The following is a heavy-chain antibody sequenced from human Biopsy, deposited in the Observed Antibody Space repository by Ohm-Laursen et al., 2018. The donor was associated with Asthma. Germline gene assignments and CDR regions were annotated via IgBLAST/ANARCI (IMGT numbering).Heavy chain of an antibody. D-gene: IGHD3-10*01. CDR2: ISVYNGNT. J-gene: IGHJ6*02. Sequence: ASVKVSCKTSGYTFNSAGITWVRQAPGQGLEWMGWISVYNGNTKVAQKLQGRVTMITDTSTSTAYMELRSLRSDDTAVYFCARAVDYSHYYGIDVWGQGATVTVS. CDR3: ARAVDYSHYYGIDV. CDR1: GYTFNSAG. V-gene: IGHV1-18*01.